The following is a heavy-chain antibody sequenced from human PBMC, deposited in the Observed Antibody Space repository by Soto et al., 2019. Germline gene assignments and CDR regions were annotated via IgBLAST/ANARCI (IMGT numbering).Heavy chain of an antibody. J-gene: IGHJ6*02. D-gene: IGHD6-13*01. CDR2: ISYDGSNK. V-gene: IGHV3-30*18. CDR1: GFTFSSYG. CDR3: AKAFTYSSSWGGYYYYYGMDV. Sequence: PGGSLRLSCAASGFTFSSYGMHWVRQAPGKGPEWVAVISYDGSNKYYADSVKGRFTISRDNSKNTLYLQMNSLRAEDTAVYYCAKAFTYSSSWGGYYYYYGMDVWGQGTTVTVSS.